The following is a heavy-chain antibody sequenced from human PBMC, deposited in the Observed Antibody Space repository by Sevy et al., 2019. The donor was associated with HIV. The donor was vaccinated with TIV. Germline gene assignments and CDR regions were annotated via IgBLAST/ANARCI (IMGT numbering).Heavy chain of an antibody. CDR3: ARARYSSSPSYYYYYMDV. CDR2: IKQDGSEK. J-gene: IGHJ6*03. CDR1: GFTFSSYW. V-gene: IGHV3-7*03. Sequence: GGSLRLSCAASGFTFSSYWMSWVRQAPGKGLEWVANIKQDGSEKYYVDSVKGRFTISRDNAKNSLYLQMNSLRAEDTAVYYCARARYSSSPSYYYYYMDVWGKGTTVTVSS. D-gene: IGHD6-13*01.